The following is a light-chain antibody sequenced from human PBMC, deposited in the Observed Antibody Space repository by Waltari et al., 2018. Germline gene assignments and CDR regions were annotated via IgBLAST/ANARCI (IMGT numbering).Light chain of an antibody. CDR1: QSVSVY. V-gene: IGKV3-11*01. J-gene: IGKJ4*01. CDR3: QQRSNWPLT. CDR2: DAS. Sequence: EIVLKQSPVTLSLSPGGGATLSCRASQSVSVYLAWYQLKPGQAPSVLIYDASNRATGITDRLSGSGSGTDFTLTISSLEPEDFAVYYCQQRSNWPLTFGGGTKVDIK.